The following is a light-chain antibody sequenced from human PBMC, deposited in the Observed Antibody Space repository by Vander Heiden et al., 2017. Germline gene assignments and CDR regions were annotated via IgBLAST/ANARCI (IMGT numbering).Light chain of an antibody. Sequence: QSVLTPPPSVSGAPGQRVTISCTGSSTNIGAGYEVHRYQQLPDTAPTRLIYGNTNRPSEVPDRFSGSKSGASASLATTGLQPEDEADDYCQSFDTSLSGPGVFGGGTKLTVL. CDR2: GNT. CDR3: QSFDTSLSGPGV. J-gene: IGLJ2*01. CDR1: STNIGAGYE. V-gene: IGLV1-40*01.